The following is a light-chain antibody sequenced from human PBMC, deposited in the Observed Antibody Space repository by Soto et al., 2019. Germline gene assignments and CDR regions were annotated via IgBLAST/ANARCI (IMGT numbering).Light chain of an antibody. J-gene: IGKJ2*01. CDR3: QQFDELPRT. Sequence: DIQMTQSPSSLSASVGDRVTITCRASRNVDNNVNWYQQKPGKAPNLLIYGSSTLYGGVPSRFSGSGSGTAFTLTVSSLHPEDFATYYCQQFDELPRTFGQGTKLEIK. CDR2: GSS. V-gene: IGKV1-39*01. CDR1: RNVDNN.